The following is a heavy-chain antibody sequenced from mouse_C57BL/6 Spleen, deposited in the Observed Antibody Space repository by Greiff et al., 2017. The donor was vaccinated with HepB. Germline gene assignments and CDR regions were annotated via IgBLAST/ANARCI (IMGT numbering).Heavy chain of an antibody. V-gene: IGHV5-6*01. CDR1: GFTFSSYG. Sequence: EVKLMESGGDLVKPGGSLKLSCAASGFTFSSYGMSWVRQTPDKRLEWVATISSGGSYTYYPDSVKGRFTISRDNAKNTLYLQMSSLKSEDTAMYYCASLIYYDYDGGLFDYGGQGTTLTVSS. CDR3: ASLIYYDYDGGLFDY. J-gene: IGHJ2*01. CDR2: ISSGGSYT. D-gene: IGHD2-4*01.